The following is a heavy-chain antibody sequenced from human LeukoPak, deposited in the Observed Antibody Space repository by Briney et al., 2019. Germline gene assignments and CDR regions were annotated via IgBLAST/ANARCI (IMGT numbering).Heavy chain of an antibody. J-gene: IGHJ4*02. D-gene: IGHD6-19*01. CDR3: ARVAVAGTMDY. CDR1: DGSISSGDYY. Sequence: PSETLTLTCIVSDGSISSGDYYWSWIRQPPGKGLEWIGYINHSGSTYYNPSLKSRVTISVDTSKNQFSLKLSSVTAADTAVYYCARVAVAGTMDYWGQGTLVTVSS. V-gene: IGHV4-30-2*01. CDR2: INHSGST.